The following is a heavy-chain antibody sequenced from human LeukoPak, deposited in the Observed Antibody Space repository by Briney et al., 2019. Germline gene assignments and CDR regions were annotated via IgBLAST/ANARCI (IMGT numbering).Heavy chain of an antibody. CDR3: ARGSLNWNLDYFDY. V-gene: IGHV4-34*01. J-gene: IGHJ4*02. D-gene: IGHD1-20*01. CDR2: ISLSGSA. Sequence: SETLSLTCAVYGGSFSGYYWSWIPQPRGQELERIREISLSGSANYNPSPKSQVTISVDTSKTQFALKPSSVTAADTAVYYCARGSLNWNLDYFDYWGQGTLVTVSS. CDR1: GGSFSGYY.